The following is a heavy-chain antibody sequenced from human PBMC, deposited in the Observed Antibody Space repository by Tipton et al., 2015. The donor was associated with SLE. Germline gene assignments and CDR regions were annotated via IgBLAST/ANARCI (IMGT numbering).Heavy chain of an antibody. V-gene: IGHV4-38-2*01. CDR1: GYSISSGYY. CDR3: ARHYDSSGYSGMDD. J-gene: IGHJ6*03. D-gene: IGHD3-22*01. Sequence: LRLSCAVSGYSISSGYYWRWVRQPPGEGLEWIGEINHSGSTNYNPSLKSRVTISVDTSKNQFSLRLSSVTAADTAVYYCARHYDSSGYSGMDDWGKGTTLTV. CDR2: INHSGST.